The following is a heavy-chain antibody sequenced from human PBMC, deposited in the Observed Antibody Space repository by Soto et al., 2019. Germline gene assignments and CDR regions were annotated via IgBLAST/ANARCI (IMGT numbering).Heavy chain of an antibody. CDR3: ARDLLTTGGDAYDI. V-gene: IGHV4-30-4*01. CDR2: IYYSGNT. CDR1: GGSISSGDFY. J-gene: IGHJ3*02. D-gene: IGHD3-22*01. Sequence: KASETLSLTCTVSGGSISSGDFYWTWLRQFPGQGLEWIGYIYYSGNTHYNPSLRSRLSMSVDTSLNQFSLNLTSVTAADTAVYYCARDLLTTGGDAYDIWGQGTLVTVS.